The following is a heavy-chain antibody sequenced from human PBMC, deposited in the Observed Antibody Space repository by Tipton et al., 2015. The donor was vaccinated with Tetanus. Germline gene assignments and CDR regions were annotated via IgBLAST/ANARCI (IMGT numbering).Heavy chain of an antibody. Sequence: TLSLTCTVSGGSTHSFYWTWIRQSAGKGLEWIGRIYSGGSTNYNPPLKSRVTMSMDTSKNQFSLKLNSVTVADTAVYFCARVLRYSTRGRWDDAFDIWGQGTMVTVSS. D-gene: IGHD2-15*01. J-gene: IGHJ3*02. V-gene: IGHV4-4*07. CDR3: ARVLRYSTRGRWDDAFDI. CDR2: IYSGGST. CDR1: GGSTHSFY.